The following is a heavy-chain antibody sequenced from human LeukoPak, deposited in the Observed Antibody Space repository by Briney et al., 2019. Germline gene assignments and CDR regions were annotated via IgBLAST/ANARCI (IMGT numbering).Heavy chain of an antibody. D-gene: IGHD5-12*01. CDR1: GFTFSSYS. Sequence: GGSLRLSCAASGFTFSSYSMNWVRQAPGKGLEWVSSISSSSSYIYYADSVKGRFSISRDNAKNSLYLQMNSLRAEDTAVYYCARSSGYDSPLYYWGQGTLVTVSS. V-gene: IGHV3-21*01. J-gene: IGHJ4*02. CDR2: ISSSSSYI. CDR3: ARSSGYDSPLYY.